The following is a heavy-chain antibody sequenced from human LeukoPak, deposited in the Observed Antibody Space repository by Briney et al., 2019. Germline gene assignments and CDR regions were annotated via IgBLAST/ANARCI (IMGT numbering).Heavy chain of an antibody. CDR3: AREAITGTFGFDP. Sequence: PGGSLRLSCAASGFTFSAYEMNWVRQAPGKGLEWVSYIGSSGSTVYYADSVKGRFTISRGNAKNSLYLQMDSLRAGDTAVYYCAREAITGTFGFDPWGQGTLVTVSS. D-gene: IGHD1-7*01. CDR1: GFTFSAYE. CDR2: IGSSGSTV. J-gene: IGHJ5*02. V-gene: IGHV3-48*03.